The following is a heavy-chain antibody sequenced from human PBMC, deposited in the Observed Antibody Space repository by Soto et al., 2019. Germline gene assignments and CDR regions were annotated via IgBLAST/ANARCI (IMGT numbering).Heavy chain of an antibody. J-gene: IGHJ6*03. CDR3: AREILTNDSNMDV. D-gene: IGHD2-21*02. CDR1: GFTVSSNY. V-gene: IGHV3-53*04. CDR2: IYSGGST. Sequence: GGFLRLSCAASGFTVSSNYMSWVRQAPGKGLEWVSVIYSGGSTYYADSVKGRFTISRHNSKNTLYLQMNSLRAEDTAVYYCAREILTNDSNMDVWGKGTTVTVSS.